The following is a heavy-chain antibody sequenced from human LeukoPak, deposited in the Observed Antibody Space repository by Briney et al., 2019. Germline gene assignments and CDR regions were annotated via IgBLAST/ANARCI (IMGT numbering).Heavy chain of an antibody. V-gene: IGHV3-48*03. J-gene: IGHJ4*02. CDR3: ARADSNIAARRIGFDY. Sequence: GGSLRHSCAASGFTFSSYEMNWVRQAPGKGLEWVSYISSSGSTIYYADSVKGRFTISRDNAKNSLYLQMNSLRAGDTALYYCARADSNIAARRIGFDYWGQGTLVTVSS. D-gene: IGHD6-6*01. CDR1: GFTFSSYE. CDR2: ISSSGSTI.